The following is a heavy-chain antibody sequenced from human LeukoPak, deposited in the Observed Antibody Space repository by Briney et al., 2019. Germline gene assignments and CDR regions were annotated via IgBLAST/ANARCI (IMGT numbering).Heavy chain of an antibody. CDR3: ARELMSIAAAGGNFDY. D-gene: IGHD6-13*01. J-gene: IGHJ4*02. CDR1: GGSISSYY. V-gene: IGHV4-4*07. Sequence: PSETLSLTCTVSGGSISSYYWSWIRQPAGKGLEWIGCIYTSGSTNYNPSLKSRVTMSVDTSKNQFSLKLSSVTAADTAVYYCARELMSIAAAGGNFDYWGQGTLVTVSS. CDR2: IYTSGST.